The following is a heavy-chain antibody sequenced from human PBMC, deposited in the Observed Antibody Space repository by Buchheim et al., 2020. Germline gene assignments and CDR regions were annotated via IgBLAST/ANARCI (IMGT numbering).Heavy chain of an antibody. CDR2: ISTDGSST. D-gene: IGHD1-26*01. Sequence: EVQLVESGGGLVQPGGSLRLSCAASGFTFSTYWIHWVRQAPGKGLVWVSRISTDGSSTSYADSVKGRFTISRDNSKNTLYLQMNSLRAEDTAVYYCAKADSGNQLHYFDYWGQGTL. V-gene: IGHV3-74*01. CDR3: AKADSGNQLHYFDY. CDR1: GFTFSTYW. J-gene: IGHJ4*02.